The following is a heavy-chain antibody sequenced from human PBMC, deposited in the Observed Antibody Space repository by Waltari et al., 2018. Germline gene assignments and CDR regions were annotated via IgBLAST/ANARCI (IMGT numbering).Heavy chain of an antibody. J-gene: IGHJ5*02. V-gene: IGHV3-53*01. D-gene: IGHD6-19*01. CDR2: IYSGGST. Sequence: EMQLVESGGGLIQPGGSLILSCAASGFTVSSNYMSWVRQAPGKGLEWVSVIYSGGSTYYADSVKGRFTISRDNSKNTLYLQMNSLRAEDTAVYYCARNGGAVAATWFDPWGQGTLVTVSS. CDR3: ARNGGAVAATWFDP. CDR1: GFTVSSNY.